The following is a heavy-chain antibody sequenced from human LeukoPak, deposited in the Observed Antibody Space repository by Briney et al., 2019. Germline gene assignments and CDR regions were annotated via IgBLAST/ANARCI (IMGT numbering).Heavy chain of an antibody. CDR1: GYSFTSYW. Sequence: GESLLISCKGSGYSFTSYWIGWVRQMPGKGLEWMGIIYPDESDTRYSPSFQGQVTISADKSISTAYLQWSSLKASDTAMYYCARPPDDSISPSDYWGQATRDTLSS. J-gene: IGHJ4*02. CDR3: ARPPDDSISPSDY. D-gene: IGHD2-21*01. V-gene: IGHV5-51*01. CDR2: IYPDESDT.